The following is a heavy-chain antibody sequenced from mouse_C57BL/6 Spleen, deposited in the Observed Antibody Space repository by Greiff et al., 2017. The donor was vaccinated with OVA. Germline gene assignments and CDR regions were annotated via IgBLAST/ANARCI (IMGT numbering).Heavy chain of an antibody. Sequence: VQRVESGPGLVQPSQSLSITCTVSGFSLTSYGVHWVRQSPGKGLEWLGVIWSGGSTDYNAAFISRLSISKDNSKSQVFFKMNSLQADDTAIYYCARNTPSYYSNAWFAYWGQGTLVTVSA. V-gene: IGHV2-2*01. CDR2: IWSGGST. J-gene: IGHJ3*01. CDR3: ARNTPSYYSNAWFAY. D-gene: IGHD2-5*01. CDR1: GFSLTSYG.